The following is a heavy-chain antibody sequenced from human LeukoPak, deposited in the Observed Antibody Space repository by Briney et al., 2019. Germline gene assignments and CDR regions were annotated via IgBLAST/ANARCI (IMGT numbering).Heavy chain of an antibody. V-gene: IGHV3-74*01. CDR2: INTDGSST. CDR3: TRTRQNGSDI. Sequence: GSLRLSCAASGFTFSSFWMNWVRQAPGKGLVWVSRINTDGSSTTYADSVKGRFTISRDNAKNTLYLQMNSLRAEDTAVYYCTRTRQNGSDIWGQGTVVTVSS. J-gene: IGHJ3*02. CDR1: GFTFSSFW.